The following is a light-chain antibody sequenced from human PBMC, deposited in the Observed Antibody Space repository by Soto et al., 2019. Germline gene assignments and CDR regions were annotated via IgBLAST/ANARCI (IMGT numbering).Light chain of an antibody. CDR1: SNDVGNYNL. V-gene: IGLV2-23*01. J-gene: IGLJ2*01. CDR3: CSYAGGSTSL. Sequence: QSVLTQPASVSGSPGQSITISCTGTSNDVGNYNLVSCFQRHPGKVPKLMIYEGSKRPSGLSNRFSGSKSGNTASLTISGLQAKDEADYYCCSYAGGSTSLFGGGTNSPS. CDR2: EGS.